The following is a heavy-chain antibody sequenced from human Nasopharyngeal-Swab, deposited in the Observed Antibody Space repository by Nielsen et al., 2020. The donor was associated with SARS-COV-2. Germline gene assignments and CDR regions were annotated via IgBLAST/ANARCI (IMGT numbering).Heavy chain of an antibody. CDR2: ISAYNGNT. D-gene: IGHD2-15*01. Sequence: WVRQAPGQGLEWMGWISAYNGNTNYAQKLQGRVTMTTDTSTSTAYMELRSLRSDDTAVYYCAREGRDYYYGMDVWGQGTTVTVSS. CDR3: AREGRDYYYGMDV. V-gene: IGHV1-18*01. J-gene: IGHJ6*02.